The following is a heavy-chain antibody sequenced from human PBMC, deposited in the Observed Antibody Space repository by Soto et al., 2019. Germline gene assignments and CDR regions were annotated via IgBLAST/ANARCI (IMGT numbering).Heavy chain of an antibody. D-gene: IGHD2-21*01. J-gene: IGHJ4*02. Sequence: EVGLLESGGGLVQPGGSLRLSCGASGFTFGSYAMSWVRQAPGKGLEWVSSMNGGGGSKYYAESVQGRFTISRDNSKNTLYLQMNSLRVEDTAVYYCAKKSEIAVPRYYFDLWGQGTLVTVSS. CDR3: AKKSEIAVPRYYFDL. CDR1: GFTFGSYA. V-gene: IGHV3-23*01. CDR2: MNGGGGSK.